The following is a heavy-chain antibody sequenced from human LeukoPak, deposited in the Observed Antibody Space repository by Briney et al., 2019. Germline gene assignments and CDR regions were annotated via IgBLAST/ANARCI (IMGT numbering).Heavy chain of an antibody. CDR2: INHSGST. Sequence: PGGSLRLSCAASGFTFSSYGMSWVRQPPGKGLEWIGEINHSGSTNYNPSLKSRVTISVDTSKNQFSLKLSSVTAADTAVYYCARGQYYDFWSGYYYFDYWGQGTLVTVSS. CDR1: GFTFSSYG. D-gene: IGHD3-3*01. CDR3: ARGQYYDFWSGYYYFDY. V-gene: IGHV4-34*01. J-gene: IGHJ4*02.